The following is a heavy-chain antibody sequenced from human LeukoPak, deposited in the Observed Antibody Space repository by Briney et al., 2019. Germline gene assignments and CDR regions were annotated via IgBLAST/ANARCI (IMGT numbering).Heavy chain of an antibody. CDR3: ARDRYYYDSSGYYPDFDY. Sequence: TSLKVSCKASVYSFTSYGISWVRQAPGQGLEWRGCSSAYNGNTNYAQKLQGRVTMTTDTFTTTAYMQLRSLRSDDTAVYYCARDRYYYDSSGYYPDFDYWGQGTLVTVSS. D-gene: IGHD3-22*01. V-gene: IGHV1-18*01. J-gene: IGHJ4*02. CDR1: VYSFTSYG. CDR2: SSAYNGNT.